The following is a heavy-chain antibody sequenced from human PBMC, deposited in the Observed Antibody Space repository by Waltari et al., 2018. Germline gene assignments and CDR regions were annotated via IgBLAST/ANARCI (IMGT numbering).Heavy chain of an antibody. J-gene: IGHJ4*02. V-gene: IGHV3-7*01. CDR2: INQDGSEK. D-gene: IGHD3-3*01. CDR1: GFCVRTKG. CDR3: AKYDFWTGYSFDC. Sequence: EVQLVEFGGGLVQVGGSLRLSWVASGFCVRTKGMSWVRQAPGKGLEWLANINQDGSEKYSGDSVKGRFTISRDNAKNSLFLQMNSLRAEDTAVYYCAKYDFWTGYSFDCWGQGTLVTVSS.